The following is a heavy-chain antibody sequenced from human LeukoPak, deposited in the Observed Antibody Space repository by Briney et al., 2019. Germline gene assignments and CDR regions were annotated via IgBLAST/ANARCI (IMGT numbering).Heavy chain of an antibody. CDR1: GFSSNY. V-gene: IGHV3-53*01. Sequence: GGSLRLSCAASGFSSNYMIWVRQAPGKGLECVSVIYSDGSTYYADSVKGRFTISRDNSKNTLYLQMNTLRAEDTAVYYCARSDTAMVIIPDAFDIWGQGTMVTVSS. CDR3: ARSDTAMVIIPDAFDI. J-gene: IGHJ3*02. D-gene: IGHD5-18*01. CDR2: IYSDGST.